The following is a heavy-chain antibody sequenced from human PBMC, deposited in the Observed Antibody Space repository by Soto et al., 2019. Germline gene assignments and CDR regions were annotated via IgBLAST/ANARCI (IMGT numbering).Heavy chain of an antibody. J-gene: IGHJ5*02. V-gene: IGHV3-23*01. D-gene: IGHD2-2*01. CDR1: GFTFSSYA. Sequence: PVGSLRLSCAASGFTFSSYAMSWVRQAPGKGLEWVSAISGSGGSTYYADSVKGRFTISRDNSKNTLYLQMNSLRAEDTAVYYCAKDPPAAARGLVWFDPWGQGTLVTVSS. CDR2: ISGSGGST. CDR3: AKDPPAAARGLVWFDP.